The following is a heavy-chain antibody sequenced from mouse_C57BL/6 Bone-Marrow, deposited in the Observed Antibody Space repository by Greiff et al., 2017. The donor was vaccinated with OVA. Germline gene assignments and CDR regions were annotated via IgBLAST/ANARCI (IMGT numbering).Heavy chain of an antibody. CDR3: ASWLLLGFAY. Sequence: VQLQQSGAELAKPGASVKLSCKASGYTFTSYWMHWVKQRPGQGLEWIGYINPSSGYTKYNQKFKDKATLTADKSSITAYMQLSSLTYEDSAVYYCASWLLLGFAYWGQGTLVTVSA. CDR1: GYTFTSYW. J-gene: IGHJ3*01. CDR2: INPSSGYT. D-gene: IGHD2-3*01. V-gene: IGHV1-7*01.